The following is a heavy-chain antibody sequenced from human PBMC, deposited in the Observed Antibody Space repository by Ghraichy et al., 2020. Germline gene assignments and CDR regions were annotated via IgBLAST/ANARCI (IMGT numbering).Heavy chain of an antibody. J-gene: IGHJ4*02. V-gene: IGHV3-48*02. Sequence: LSLTCAASGFTFSSYSMNWVRQAPGKGLEWVSYISSSSTIYYADSVKGRFTISRDNAKNSLYLQMNSLRDEDTAVYYCARDSSDYGDYFDYWGQGTLVTVSS. CDR1: GFTFSSYS. D-gene: IGHD4-17*01. CDR3: ARDSSDYGDYFDY. CDR2: ISSSSTI.